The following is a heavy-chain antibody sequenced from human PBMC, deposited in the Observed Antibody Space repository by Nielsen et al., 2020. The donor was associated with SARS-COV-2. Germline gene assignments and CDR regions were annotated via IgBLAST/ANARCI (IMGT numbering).Heavy chain of an antibody. D-gene: IGHD3-16*01. V-gene: IGHV4-31*01. Sequence: SETLSLTCTVSGGSISSGGYYWNWIRQHPGKGLEWIGNIYYSGSTFYNPSVKSHFTMSLDTSKNQFSLNLTSVTAADTAVYYCARAVGDRPAHSWGQGTLVIVSS. CDR1: GGSISSGGYY. J-gene: IGHJ4*02. CDR2: IYYSGST. CDR3: ARAVGDRPAHS.